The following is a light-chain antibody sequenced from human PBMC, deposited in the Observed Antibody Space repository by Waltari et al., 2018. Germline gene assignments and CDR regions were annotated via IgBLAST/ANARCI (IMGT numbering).Light chain of an antibody. CDR1: QSVLYRSSNRNY. V-gene: IGKV4-1*01. Sequence: DIVMTQSPDSLAVSLGERATINCKSSQSVLYRSSNRNYLAWYQQKSGQRPKLLIYWASTRESGVPDRFSGSGSETDFTLTISSLQAEDVAVYYCQQYYDTPQTFGQGTKVEIK. CDR2: WAS. J-gene: IGKJ1*01. CDR3: QQYYDTPQT.